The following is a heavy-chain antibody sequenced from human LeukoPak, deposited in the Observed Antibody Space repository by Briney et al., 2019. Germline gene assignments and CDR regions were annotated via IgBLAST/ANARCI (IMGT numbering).Heavy chain of an antibody. CDR2: ITSGSGYI. D-gene: IGHD4-23*01. J-gene: IGHJ5*02. Sequence: GGSPRLSCAASGFTFSTYTMNWVRQAPGKGLEWVSSITSGSGYIYYADSVKGRFTVSRDNAKNSLYLQMNSLRAEDTAVYYCARDSATVVIRSNWFDPWGQGTLVTVSS. CDR3: ARDSATVVIRSNWFDP. V-gene: IGHV3-21*01. CDR1: GFTFSTYT.